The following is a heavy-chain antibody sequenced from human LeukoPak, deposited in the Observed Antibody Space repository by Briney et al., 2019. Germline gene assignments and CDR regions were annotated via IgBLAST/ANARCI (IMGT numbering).Heavy chain of an antibody. Sequence: ASVKVSCKASGYTFTGYYMHWVRQAPGQGLEWMRRINPNSGGTNYAQKFQGRVTMTRDTSISTAYMELSRLRSDDTAVYYCASYYDSSGYLSDYWGQGTLVTVSS. J-gene: IGHJ4*02. CDR2: INPNSGGT. V-gene: IGHV1-2*06. CDR3: ASYYDSSGYLSDY. D-gene: IGHD3-22*01. CDR1: GYTFTGYY.